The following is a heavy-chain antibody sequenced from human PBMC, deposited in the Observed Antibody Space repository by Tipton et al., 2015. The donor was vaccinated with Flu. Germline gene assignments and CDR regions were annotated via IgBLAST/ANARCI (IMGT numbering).Heavy chain of an antibody. J-gene: IGHJ5*02. V-gene: IGHV1-18*01. Sequence: QLVQSGAEVKKPGASVTVSCKASGYSFSIYTIYWFRQAPGQGLEWLGWIGGNNDAPRYAPMFQDRVTMTADPSANTAYMELRSLRSDDTALYFCARGPRAGYCDHWGQGTLVTVSS. D-gene: IGHD3-9*01. CDR3: ARGPRAGYCDH. CDR1: GYSFSIYT. CDR2: IGGNNDAP.